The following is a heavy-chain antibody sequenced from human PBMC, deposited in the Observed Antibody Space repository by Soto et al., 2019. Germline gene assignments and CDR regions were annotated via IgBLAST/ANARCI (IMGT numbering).Heavy chain of an antibody. V-gene: IGHV1-8*01. CDR1: GYTFTSYD. CDR2: MNPNSGNT. D-gene: IGHD3-10*01. J-gene: IGHJ4*02. Sequence: QVQLVQSGAEVKKPGASVKVSCKASGYTFTSYDINWVRQATGQGLEWMGWMNPNSGNTGYAQKFQGRVTMTRNTSISTAYMKLSSLRSEDTAVYYCARARWFGELLTLYYFDYWGQGTLVTVSS. CDR3: ARARWFGELLTLYYFDY.